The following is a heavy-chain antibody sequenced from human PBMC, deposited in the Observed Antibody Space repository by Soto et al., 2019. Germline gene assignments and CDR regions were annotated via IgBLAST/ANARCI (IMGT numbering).Heavy chain of an antibody. Sequence: GASVKVSCKASGGTFSSYAISWVRQAPGQGLEWMGGIIPIFGTANYAQKFQGRVTITADKSTSTAYMELSSLRSEDTAVYYCARGRIVVATATTYNWFDPWGQGTLVTVSS. CDR2: IIPIFGTA. V-gene: IGHV1-69*06. CDR1: GGTFSSYA. D-gene: IGHD2-21*02. CDR3: ARGRIVVATATTYNWFDP. J-gene: IGHJ5*02.